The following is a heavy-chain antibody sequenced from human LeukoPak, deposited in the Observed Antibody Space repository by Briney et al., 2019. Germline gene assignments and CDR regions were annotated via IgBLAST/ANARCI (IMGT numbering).Heavy chain of an antibody. Sequence: GGSLRLSCAASGFTFSSYALHWVRQAPGKGLECVAVTSYDGSNKYYADSVKGRFTISRDNAKNSLYLQMNSLTADDTAVYYCARERWDLISNKYYYYGLDVWGQGTTVTVSS. D-gene: IGHD1-26*01. CDR2: TSYDGSNK. CDR1: GFTFSSYA. CDR3: ARERWDLISNKYYYYGLDV. J-gene: IGHJ6*02. V-gene: IGHV3-30*04.